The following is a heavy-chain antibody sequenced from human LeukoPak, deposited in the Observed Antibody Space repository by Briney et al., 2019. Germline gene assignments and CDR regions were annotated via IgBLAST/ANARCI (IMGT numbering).Heavy chain of an antibody. Sequence: SGPTLVNPTQTLTLTCTFSGFSLSTSGGGVGWIRQPPGKALEWLALIYWNDDKRYSPSLKSRVTITKDTSKNQVVLTMTNMDPVDTATYYCAHRRREGTVTTGFDYWGQGTLVTVSS. CDR3: AHRRREGTVTTGFDY. V-gene: IGHV2-5*01. D-gene: IGHD4-17*01. CDR1: GFSLSTSGGG. CDR2: IYWNDDK. J-gene: IGHJ4*02.